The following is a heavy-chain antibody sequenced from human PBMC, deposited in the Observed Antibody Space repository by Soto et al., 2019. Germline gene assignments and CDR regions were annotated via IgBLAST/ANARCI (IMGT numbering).Heavy chain of an antibody. Sequence: QVQLVQSGAEVKKPGASVKVSCKASGYTFTSYAMHWVRQAPGQRLEWMGWINAGNGNTKYSQKFQGRVTITRDTSASTAYMELSSLRSEDTAVYYCAKDRVNHNSAWDPFDIWGQGTMVTVSS. V-gene: IGHV1-3*01. J-gene: IGHJ3*02. CDR3: AKDRVNHNSAWDPFDI. CDR1: GYTFTSYA. CDR2: INAGNGNT. D-gene: IGHD1-20*01.